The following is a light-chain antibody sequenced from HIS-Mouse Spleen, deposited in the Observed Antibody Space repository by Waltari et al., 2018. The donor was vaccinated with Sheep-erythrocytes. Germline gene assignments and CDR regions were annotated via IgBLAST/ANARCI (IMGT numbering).Light chain of an antibody. V-gene: IGLV2-11*01. J-gene: IGLJ1*01. Sequence: QSALTQPRSVSGSPGQSVTIPCTGTSSDVGGYNYVSWYHHHQGKAPKPLIYDVSNRPSGVPVRFSGAKSGNTASLTSSGLQAEDEADYYCCSYAGSYNHVFATGTKVTVL. CDR3: CSYAGSYNHV. CDR2: DVS. CDR1: SSDVGGYNY.